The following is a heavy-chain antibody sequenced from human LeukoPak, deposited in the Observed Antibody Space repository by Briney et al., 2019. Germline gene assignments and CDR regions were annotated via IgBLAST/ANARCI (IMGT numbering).Heavy chain of an antibody. CDR3: AGDNIYGYFYYNYMDV. Sequence: SETLSLTCTVSGYSISSGYYWGWIRQPPGKGLEWIGTISESGTTYYNPSLKSRVTISVGTSKNQFSLELSSVAAADTAVYYCAGDNIYGYFYYNYMDVWGKGTTVTVSS. V-gene: IGHV4-38-2*02. CDR1: GYSISSGYY. CDR2: ISESGTT. J-gene: IGHJ6*03. D-gene: IGHD5-18*01.